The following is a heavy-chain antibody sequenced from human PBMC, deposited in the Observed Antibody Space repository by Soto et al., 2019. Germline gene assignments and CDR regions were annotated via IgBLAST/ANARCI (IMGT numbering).Heavy chain of an antibody. Sequence: SETLSLTCSVSGGSITSGGFYWSWIRQHPGKGLEWIAYIFHSGSTDYNPSLKSRVIISADTSKNQFSLKLTSVTAADTAVYYCVRGGIAGNWFDPWGQGTLVTVS. J-gene: IGHJ5*02. D-gene: IGHD6-13*01. V-gene: IGHV4-31*03. CDR2: IFHSGST. CDR1: GGSITSGGFY. CDR3: VRGGIAGNWFDP.